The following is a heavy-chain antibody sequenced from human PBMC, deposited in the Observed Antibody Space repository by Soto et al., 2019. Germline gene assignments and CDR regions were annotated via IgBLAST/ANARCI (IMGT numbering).Heavy chain of an antibody. D-gene: IGHD6-13*01. V-gene: IGHV3-21*01. J-gene: IGHJ4*02. CDR2: ISSSSSYI. Sequence: PGGSLRLSCAASGFTFSSYSMNWVRQAPGKGLEWVSSISSSSSYIYYADSVKGRFTISRDNSKNTLYLQMNSLRAEDTAVYYCAKGGQQLVQFADYWGQGTLVTVSS. CDR1: GFTFSSYS. CDR3: AKGGQQLVQFADY.